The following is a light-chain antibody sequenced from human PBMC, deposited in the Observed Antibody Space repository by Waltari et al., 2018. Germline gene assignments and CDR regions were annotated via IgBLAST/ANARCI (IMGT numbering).Light chain of an antibody. J-gene: IGLJ3*02. CDR3: SSYAGRDTLV. CDR1: SSNVGGYNY. CDR2: DVT. Sequence: QSALPQPRSMSGSPGQSVTISCTGTSSNVGGYNYVAWYQQHPGKAPKLLIHDVTERPSGVPDRFSGSKSGNTASLSISGLQAEDEANYYCSSYAGRDTLVFGGGTTLTVL. V-gene: IGLV2-11*01.